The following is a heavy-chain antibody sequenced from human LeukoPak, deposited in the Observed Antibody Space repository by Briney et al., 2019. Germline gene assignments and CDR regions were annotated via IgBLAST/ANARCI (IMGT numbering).Heavy chain of an antibody. CDR1: GFTFSTYA. J-gene: IGHJ4*02. V-gene: IGHV3-23*01. CDR3: AKAPTVTTNYFDY. CDR2: ISGSGGTT. Sequence: GGSLRPSCAASGFTFSTYAMSWVRQAPGKGLEWVSAISGSGGTTYYADSVKGRFTISRDNSKNTLYLQMNTLRAEDTAVYYCAKAPTVTTNYFDYWGQGTLVTVSS. D-gene: IGHD4-17*01.